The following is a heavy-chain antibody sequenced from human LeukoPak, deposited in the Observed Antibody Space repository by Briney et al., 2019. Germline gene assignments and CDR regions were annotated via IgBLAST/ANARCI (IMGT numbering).Heavy chain of an antibody. CDR3: ARVPYSSGWYGKGPTEGGDY. CDR1: GYTFTSYY. J-gene: IGHJ4*02. Sequence: GASVKVSCKASGYTFTSYYMHWVRQAPGQGLEWMGIINPSGGGTSYAQKFQGRVTMTRDTSTSTVYMELSSPRSEDTAVYYCARVPYSSGWYGKGPTEGGDYWGQGTLVTVSS. V-gene: IGHV1-46*01. CDR2: INPSGGGT. D-gene: IGHD6-19*01.